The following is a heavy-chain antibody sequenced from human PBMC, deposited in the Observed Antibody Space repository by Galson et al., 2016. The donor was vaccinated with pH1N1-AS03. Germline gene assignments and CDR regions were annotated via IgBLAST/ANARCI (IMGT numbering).Heavy chain of an antibody. V-gene: IGHV3-23*01. D-gene: IGHD3-3*01. CDR3: ANRRQHWGGWGAFHI. J-gene: IGHJ3*02. Sequence: SLRLSCAASGFTFSSYAMSWVRQAPGKGLEWISSINNNGDDTNYPDSVRGRFTVSRDNSKNTLYLQMNSLSAEDTAVYYCANRRQHWGGWGAFHIWGQGTMVTVSS. CDR1: GFTFSSYA. CDR2: INNNGDDT.